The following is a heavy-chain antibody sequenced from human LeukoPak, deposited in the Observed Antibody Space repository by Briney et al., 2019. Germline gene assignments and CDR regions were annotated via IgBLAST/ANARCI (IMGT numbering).Heavy chain of an antibody. V-gene: IGHV4-39*07. D-gene: IGHD3-22*01. CDR1: GGSISRSSDY. Sequence: SETLSLTCTVSGGSISRSSDYWGWIRQPPGKGLEWIGSIYYSGSTYYNPPLKSRVTISVDTSKNQFSLKLSSVTAADTAVYYCARGGSRIAAAGPDEGYYDSSGSETGWPFDYWGQGTLVTVSS. CDR2: IYYSGST. J-gene: IGHJ4*02. CDR3: ARGGSRIAAAGPDEGYYDSSGSETGWPFDY.